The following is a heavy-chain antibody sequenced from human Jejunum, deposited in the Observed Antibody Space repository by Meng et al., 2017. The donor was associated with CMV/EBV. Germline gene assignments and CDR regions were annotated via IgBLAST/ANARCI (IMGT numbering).Heavy chain of an antibody. J-gene: IGHJ4*02. Sequence: VSGESMRSHYWTWIRQPPGKGLEWMGHVYYSGGATYSPSLRSRVTISVDMSKNQFSLKLRSVTAAETAMYFCARGLGHASNNSHDYWGQGTLVTVSS. V-gene: IGHV4-59*11. CDR2: VYYSGGA. CDR3: ARGLGHASNNSHDY. CDR1: GESMRSHY. D-gene: IGHD1-1*01.